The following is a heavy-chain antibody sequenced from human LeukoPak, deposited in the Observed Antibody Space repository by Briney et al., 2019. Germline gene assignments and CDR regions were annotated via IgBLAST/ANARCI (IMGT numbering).Heavy chain of an antibody. J-gene: IGHJ3*02. Sequence: GASVKVSCKASGYTFTGYYMHWVRQAPRQGLEWMGWINPNSGGTNYAQKFQGWVTMTRDTSISTAYMELSSLRSDDTAVYYCARGPVGATNAFHIWGQGALVTVSS. CDR3: ARGPVGATNAFHI. V-gene: IGHV1-2*04. CDR2: INPNSGGT. CDR1: GYTFTGYY. D-gene: IGHD1-26*01.